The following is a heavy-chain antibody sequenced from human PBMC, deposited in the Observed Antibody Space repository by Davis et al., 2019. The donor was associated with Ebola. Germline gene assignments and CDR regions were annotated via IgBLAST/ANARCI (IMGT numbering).Heavy chain of an antibody. D-gene: IGHD4-17*01. CDR2: IHYLGNT. Sequence: GSLRLSCTVSGGSVSSGGHYWSWIRQPPGKGLEWIGNIHYLGNTNYNPSLKSRVTMSVDTSKNQFSLKLSSVTAADTAVYYCARGNYGDYIVLYYYNMDVWGQGTTVTVSS. CDR1: GGSVSSGGHY. J-gene: IGHJ6*02. CDR3: ARGNYGDYIVLYYYNMDV. V-gene: IGHV4-61*08.